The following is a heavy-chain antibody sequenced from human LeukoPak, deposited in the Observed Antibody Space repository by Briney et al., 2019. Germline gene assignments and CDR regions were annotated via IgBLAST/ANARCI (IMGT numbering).Heavy chain of an antibody. D-gene: IGHD6-13*01. J-gene: IGHJ5*02. CDR3: ARDQYSSSWYWFDP. CDR1: GGSFSSGSYY. Sequence: PSETLSLTCTVSGGSFSSGSYYWSWIRQPPGKGLEWIGYIYYSGSTTYNPSLMGRVTISVDTSKNQFSLRLSSVTAADTAVYYCARDQYSSSWYWFDPWGQGTLVTVSS. CDR2: IYYSGST. V-gene: IGHV4-61*01.